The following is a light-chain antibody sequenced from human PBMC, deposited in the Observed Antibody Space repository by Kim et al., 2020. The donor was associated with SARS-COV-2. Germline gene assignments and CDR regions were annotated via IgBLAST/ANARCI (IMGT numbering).Light chain of an antibody. CDR3: NQYNNWTLT. J-gene: IGKJ4*01. CDR1: QSVSSN. Sequence: SPGERATLSCRASQSVSSNLAWYQQKPGQAPRLLIYDASTRATGIPARFSGSGSGTQFTLTISSLQSEDFAVYYCNQYNNWTLTFGGGTKVDIK. CDR2: DAS. V-gene: IGKV3-15*01.